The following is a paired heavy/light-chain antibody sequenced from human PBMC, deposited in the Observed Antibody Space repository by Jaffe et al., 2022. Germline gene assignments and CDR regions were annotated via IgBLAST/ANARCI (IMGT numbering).Heavy chain of an antibody. D-gene: IGHD1-1*01. CDR3: TTDYLEGWAPGVSRPDDAFDI. V-gene: IGHV3-15*01. CDR1: GFTFSNAW. Sequence: EVQLVESGGGLVKPGGSLRLSCAASGFTFSNAWMSWVRQAPGKGLEWVGRIKSKTDGGTTDYAAPVKGRFTISRDDSKNTLYLQMNSLKTEDTAVYYCTTDYLEGWAPGVSRPDDAFDIWGQGTMVTVSS. J-gene: IGHJ3*02. CDR2: IKSKTDGGTT.
Light chain of an antibody. CDR2: AAS. CDR3: QQSYSTPSLT. CDR1: QSISSY. Sequence: DIQMTQSPSSLSASVGDRVTITCRASQSISSYLNWYQQKPGKAPKLLIYAASSLQSGVPSRFSGSGSGTDFTLTISSLQPEDFATYYCQQSYSTPSLTFGGGTKVEIK. J-gene: IGKJ4*01. V-gene: IGKV1-39*01.